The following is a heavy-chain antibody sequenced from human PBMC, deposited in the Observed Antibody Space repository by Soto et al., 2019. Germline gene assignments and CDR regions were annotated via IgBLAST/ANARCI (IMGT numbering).Heavy chain of an antibody. CDR1: GYTLSESS. D-gene: IGHD6-19*01. CDR2: FDPEDGET. J-gene: IGHJ4*02. Sequence: QVHLEQSGAEVKKPGASVKVACKVSGYTLSESSMHWVRQAPGKGPEWMGGFDPEDGETIFAQKFRGRVTMTEDSSTDTSYLEVSGLRSEDTAAHHCTTMRPRHQPRRGHRSGWYRAFEEFAHWGQRTLVTVSS. CDR3: TTMRPRHQPRRGHRSGWYRAFEEFAH. V-gene: IGHV1-24*01.